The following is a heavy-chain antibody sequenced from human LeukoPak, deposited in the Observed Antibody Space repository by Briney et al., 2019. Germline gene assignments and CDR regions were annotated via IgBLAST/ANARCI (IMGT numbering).Heavy chain of an antibody. CDR2: ISFDGSNK. V-gene: IGHV3-30-3*01. Sequence: PGRALRLSCAASGFTFSSYAMHWVRQAPGKGLEWVAVISFDGSNKYYADSVKGRFTISRDNAKNSLYLQMNSLRAEDTAVYYCARDSGYDFWSGLDYWGQGTLVTVSS. CDR1: GFTFSSYA. D-gene: IGHD3-3*01. CDR3: ARDSGYDFWSGLDY. J-gene: IGHJ4*02.